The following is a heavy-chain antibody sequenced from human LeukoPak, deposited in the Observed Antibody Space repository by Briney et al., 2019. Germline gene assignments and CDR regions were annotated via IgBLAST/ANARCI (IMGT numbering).Heavy chain of an antibody. Sequence: PSETLSLTCTVSGGSISSYYWSWIRQPPGKGLEWIGYIYYSGNTYYNPSLKSRVTISVDTSKNQLSLRLSSVTAADTAVYYCARHPHYYFDNSARWGQGTLVTVSS. CDR1: GGSISSYY. J-gene: IGHJ4*02. D-gene: IGHD3-22*01. CDR3: ARHPHYYFDNSAR. V-gene: IGHV4-59*08. CDR2: IYYSGNT.